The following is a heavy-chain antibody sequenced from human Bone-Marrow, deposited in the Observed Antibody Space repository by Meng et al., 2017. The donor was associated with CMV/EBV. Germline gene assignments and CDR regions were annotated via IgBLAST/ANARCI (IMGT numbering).Heavy chain of an antibody. J-gene: IGHJ2*01. CDR2: ISAYNGNT. CDR1: GYTFTSYG. Sequence: QVQQVQSGAGEKNAGSSVKVSCKTSGYTFTSYGISWVRQAPAQGLECMGWISAYNGNTNYAQKLQGRVTMTTDKSTSTAYMELRSLRSDDTDVYYCARDPPLLEYGPPFDLWGRGTLVTVSS. V-gene: IGHV1-18*01. CDR3: ARDPPLLEYGPPFDL. D-gene: IGHD4-17*01.